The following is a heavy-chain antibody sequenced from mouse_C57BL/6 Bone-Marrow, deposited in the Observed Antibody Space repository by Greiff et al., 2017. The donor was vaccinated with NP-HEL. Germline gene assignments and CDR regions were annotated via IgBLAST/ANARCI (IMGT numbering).Heavy chain of an antibody. CDR2: IYPGSGNT. CDR3: ARPGDY. J-gene: IGHJ4*01. CDR1: GYTFTDYY. V-gene: IGHV1-76*01. Sequence: VMLVESGAELVRPGASVKLSCKASGYTFTDYYINWVKQRPGQGLEWIARIYPGSGNTYYNEKFKGKATLTAEKSSSTAYMQLSSLTSEDSAVYFCARPGDYWGQGTSVTVSS.